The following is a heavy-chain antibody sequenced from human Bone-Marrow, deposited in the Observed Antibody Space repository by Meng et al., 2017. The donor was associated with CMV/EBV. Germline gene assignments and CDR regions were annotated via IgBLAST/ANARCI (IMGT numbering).Heavy chain of an antibody. CDR2: IGSSGTTI. Sequence: GGSLRLSCVASGFTFSDYYMNWIRQAPGKGLEWVSCIGSSGTTIYYADSVKGRFTVSRDNAKNSLYLQMNSLRAGDTAVYYCARGQQQLAGGLDVWGQGTTVTVSS. V-gene: IGHV3-11*01. D-gene: IGHD6-13*01. CDR3: ARGQQQLAGGLDV. CDR1: GFTFSDYY. J-gene: IGHJ6*02.